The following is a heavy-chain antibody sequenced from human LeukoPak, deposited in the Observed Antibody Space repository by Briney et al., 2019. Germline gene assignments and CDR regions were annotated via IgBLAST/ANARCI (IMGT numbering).Heavy chain of an antibody. V-gene: IGHV4-38-2*02. J-gene: IGHJ6*03. D-gene: IGHD1-26*01. CDR1: GYSLRRGYY. CDR3: ASSQYSAIRSYYYIDV. CDR2: LYLGGST. Sequence: SEALSLTCTVSGYSLRRGYYWGWSRRPPGKGRGGIERLYLGGSTHYKPSLRRRGTLSVDTFKNQFSMKLSSVTAPGTAVYYCASSQYSAIRSYYYIDVWGKGTTVTVSS.